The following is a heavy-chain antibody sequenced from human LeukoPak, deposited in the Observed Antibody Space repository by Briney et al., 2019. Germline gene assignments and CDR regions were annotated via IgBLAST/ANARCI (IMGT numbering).Heavy chain of an antibody. CDR3: ARDGSMITFGGVIVSDAFDI. D-gene: IGHD3-16*02. CDR2: ISAYNGNT. Sequence: GASVKVSCKASGYTFTSYGISWVRQAPGQGLEWMGWISAYNGNTNYAQKLQGRVTMTTDTSTSTAYMELRSLRSDDTAVYYCARDGSMITFGGVIVSDAFDIWGPGTMVTVSS. CDR1: GYTFTSYG. V-gene: IGHV1-18*01. J-gene: IGHJ3*02.